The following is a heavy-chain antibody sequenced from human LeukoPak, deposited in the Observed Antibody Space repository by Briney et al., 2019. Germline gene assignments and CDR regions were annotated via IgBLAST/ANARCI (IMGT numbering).Heavy chain of an antibody. CDR2: MNPNSGNT. J-gene: IGHJ4*02. D-gene: IGHD6-19*01. CDR3: ARGRGAVAGFDY. Sequence: EASVKVSCKASGYTFTSYDINWVRQATGQGLEWMGWMNPNSGNTGYAQKFQGRVTMTRNTSISTAYMELSSLRSEDTAVYYCARGRGAVAGFDYWGQGTLVTVPS. V-gene: IGHV1-8*01. CDR1: GYTFTSYD.